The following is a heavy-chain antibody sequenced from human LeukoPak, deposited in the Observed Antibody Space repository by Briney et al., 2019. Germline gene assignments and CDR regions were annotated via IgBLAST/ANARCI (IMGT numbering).Heavy chain of an antibody. J-gene: IGHJ6*03. CDR1: GGSFSGYY. CDR2: INHSGST. V-gene: IGHV4-34*01. Sequence: SSETLSLTCAVYGGSFSGYYWSWIRQPPGKGLEWIGEINHSGSTNYNPSLKSRVTISVDTSKNQFSLKLSSVTAADTAVYYCARAKLATISGYYYYMDVWGKGTTVTVSS. D-gene: IGHD5-12*01. CDR3: ARAKLATISGYYYYMDV.